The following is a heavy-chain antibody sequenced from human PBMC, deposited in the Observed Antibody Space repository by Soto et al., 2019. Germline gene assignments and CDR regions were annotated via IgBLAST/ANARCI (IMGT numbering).Heavy chain of an antibody. J-gene: IGHJ4*02. CDR1: GYTFTNND. D-gene: IGHD5-18*01. CDR3: ARARGYSYGQVDS. CDR2: MNPGNGDT. Sequence: ASVKVPCKASGYTFTNNDVRWVRQATGQGLEWMGWMNPGNGDTKYSQKFQGRVTITRDTSASTAYMDLSSLRSEDTAVYYCARARGYSYGQVDSWGQGTLVTVSS. V-gene: IGHV1-3*01.